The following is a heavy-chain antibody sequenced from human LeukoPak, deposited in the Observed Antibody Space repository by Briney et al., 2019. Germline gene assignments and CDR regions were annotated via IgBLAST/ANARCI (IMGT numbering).Heavy chain of an antibody. CDR2: ISSSSSYI. Sequence: GGSLRLSCAASGFTFSSYSMNWVRQAPGKGLEWVSSISSSSSYIYYADSVKGRFTISRDNAKNSLYLQMNSLRAEDTAVYYCARPIPVVGYYYGMAVWGQGTTVTVSS. D-gene: IGHD2-2*01. CDR3: ARPIPVVGYYYGMAV. V-gene: IGHV3-21*01. CDR1: GFTFSSYS. J-gene: IGHJ6*02.